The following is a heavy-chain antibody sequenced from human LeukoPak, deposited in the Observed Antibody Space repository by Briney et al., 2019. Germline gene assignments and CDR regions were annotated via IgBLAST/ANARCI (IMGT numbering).Heavy chain of an antibody. CDR1: GFTFSSYW. CDR2: INSDGSST. D-gene: IGHD6-19*01. CDR3: ARESTEQWLVRPNYFDY. Sequence: PGGSLRLSCAASGFTFSSYWMHWVRQAPGKGLVWVSRINSDGSSTSYADSVKGRFTISRDNAKNTLYLQMNSLRAEDTAVYYCARESTEQWLVRPNYFDYWGQGTLVTVSS. J-gene: IGHJ4*02. V-gene: IGHV3-74*01.